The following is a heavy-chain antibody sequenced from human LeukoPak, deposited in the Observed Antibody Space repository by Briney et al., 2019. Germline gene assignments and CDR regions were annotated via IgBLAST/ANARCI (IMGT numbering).Heavy chain of an antibody. D-gene: IGHD3-9*01. CDR2: ISYDGSNK. Sequence: GGSLRLSCAASGFTFSSYAMHWVRQAPGKGLEWVAVISYDGSNKYYADSVKGRFTISRDNSKSTLYLQMNSLRAEDTAVYYCARDRPRITIFDDWGQGTLVTVSS. CDR1: GFTFSSYA. V-gene: IGHV3-30-3*01. J-gene: IGHJ4*02. CDR3: ARDRPRITIFDD.